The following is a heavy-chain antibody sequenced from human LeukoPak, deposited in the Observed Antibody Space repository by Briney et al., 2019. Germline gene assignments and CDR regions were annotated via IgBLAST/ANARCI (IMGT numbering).Heavy chain of an antibody. J-gene: IGHJ4*02. D-gene: IGHD3-3*01. CDR3: ARVGYDFWSGYCDY. CDR1: GYTFSGYY. CDR2: INHSGST. V-gene: IGHV4-34*01. Sequence: PSETLSLTCAVYGYTFSGYYRRWMRQPPGKGLEWIGEINHSGSTNYNPSLKGRVRLSEHTSKNQYSLKLSSVTAADTAVYYCARVGYDFWSGYCDYWGQGTLVTVSS.